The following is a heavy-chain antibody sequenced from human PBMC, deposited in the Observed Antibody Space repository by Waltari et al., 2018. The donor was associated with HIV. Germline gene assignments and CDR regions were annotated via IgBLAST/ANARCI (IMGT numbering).Heavy chain of an antibody. V-gene: IGHV3-73*02. CDR2: IRSKANGYTT. Sequence: EVQLVESGGGLVQPGESLKLSCAASGFTFSRSAIHRVSQGPGKGLDCSGRIRSKANGYTTSYGASVKGRFITSREDSRNTAYLQMSSLKTGDTALFYCTRRSGNDACDVWGQGTLVTVSS. CDR3: TRRSGNDACDV. J-gene: IGHJ3*01. D-gene: IGHD1-1*01. CDR1: GFTFSRSA.